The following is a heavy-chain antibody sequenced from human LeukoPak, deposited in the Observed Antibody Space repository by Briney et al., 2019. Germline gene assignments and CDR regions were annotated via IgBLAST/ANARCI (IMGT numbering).Heavy chain of an antibody. CDR1: GYTFTSYG. CDR2: ISAYNGNT. CDR3: ARARTGPNKYGMDV. Sequence: ASVKVSCKASGYTFTSYGISWVRQAPGQGLEWMGWISAYNGNTNYAQKLQGRVTMTTDTSTSTAYMELRSLRSDDTAVYYCARARTGPNKYGMDVWGQGTTVTVSS. D-gene: IGHD1/OR15-1a*01. V-gene: IGHV1-18*01. J-gene: IGHJ6*02.